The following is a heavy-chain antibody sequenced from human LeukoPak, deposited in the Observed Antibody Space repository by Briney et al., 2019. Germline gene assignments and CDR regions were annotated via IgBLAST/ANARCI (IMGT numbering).Heavy chain of an antibody. CDR2: IYHSGST. CDR3: ARRREVVANHAFDP. V-gene: IGHV4-30-2*01. D-gene: IGHD3-22*01. Sequence: SETLSLTCAVSGGSISSGGYSWSWIRQPPGKGLEWIGYIYHSGSTYYNPSLKSRVTISVDRSKNQFSLKLSSVTAADTAVYYCARRREVVANHAFDPWGQGTLVTVSS. J-gene: IGHJ5*02. CDR1: GGSISSGGYS.